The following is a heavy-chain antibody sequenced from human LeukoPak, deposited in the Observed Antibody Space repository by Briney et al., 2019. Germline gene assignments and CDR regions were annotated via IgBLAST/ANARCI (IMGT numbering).Heavy chain of an antibody. CDR3: AKGQPLLY. Sequence: GGSMRLSCAASGFTFSSYGMHWVRQAPGKGLEWVAVIWYDGSNEYYADSVKGRFTISRDNSKNTLYLQMNSLRAEDTAVYYCAKGQPLLYWGQGTLVTVSS. V-gene: IGHV3-33*06. D-gene: IGHD3-10*01. J-gene: IGHJ4*02. CDR1: GFTFSSYG. CDR2: IWYDGSNE.